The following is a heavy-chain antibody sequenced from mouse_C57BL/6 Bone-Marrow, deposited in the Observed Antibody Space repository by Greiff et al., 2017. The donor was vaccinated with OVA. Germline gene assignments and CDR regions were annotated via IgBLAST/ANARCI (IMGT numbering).Heavy chain of an antibody. V-gene: IGHV14-1*01. Sequence: EVQLQQSGAELVRPGASVKLSCTASGFNIKDYYMHWVKQRPEQGLEWIGRIDPEDGDTDYAPKFQGKATMTADTSSNTAYLQLSSLTSEDTAVYYCATEGPGTPFDYWGQGTTLTVSS. CDR3: ATEGPGTPFDY. CDR1: GFNIKDYY. J-gene: IGHJ2*01. CDR2: IDPEDGDT. D-gene: IGHD1-1*01.